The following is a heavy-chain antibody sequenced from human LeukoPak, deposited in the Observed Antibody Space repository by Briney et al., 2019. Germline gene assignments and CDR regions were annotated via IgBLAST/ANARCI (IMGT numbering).Heavy chain of an antibody. D-gene: IGHD2-8*01. Sequence: ASVKVSCKASGGTFSSYAISWVRQAPGQGLEWMGGIIPIFGAASYAQKFQGRVTITADEYTSKAYMELSSLRSEDTAVYYCASGPSAYCPNGVCYYFDHWAQGPLVPVSS. CDR1: GGTFSSYA. CDR2: IIPIFGAA. CDR3: ASGPSAYCPNGVCYYFDH. J-gene: IGHJ4*02. V-gene: IGHV1-69*01.